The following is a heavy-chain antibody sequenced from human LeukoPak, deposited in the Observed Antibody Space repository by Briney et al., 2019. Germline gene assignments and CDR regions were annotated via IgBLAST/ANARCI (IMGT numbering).Heavy chain of an antibody. V-gene: IGHV3-53*01. CDR1: GFTVSSNY. Sequence: GGSLRLSCAASGFTVSSNYMSWVRQAPGKGLEWVSLIYSGGSTYYADSAKGRFTISRDNSKNTLYLQMNSLRAEDTAVYHCARRSYYDSSGYYREGAFDIWGQGTMVTVSS. J-gene: IGHJ3*02. D-gene: IGHD3-22*01. CDR2: IYSGGST. CDR3: ARRSYYDSSGYYREGAFDI.